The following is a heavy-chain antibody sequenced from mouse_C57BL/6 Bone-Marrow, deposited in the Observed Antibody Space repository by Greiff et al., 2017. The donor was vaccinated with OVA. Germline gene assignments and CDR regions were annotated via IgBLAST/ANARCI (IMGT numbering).Heavy chain of an antibody. D-gene: IGHD2-3*01. CDR1: GFTFSDYG. CDR2: ISSGSSTI. Sequence: EVQLVESGGGLVKPRGSLKLSCAASGFTFSDYGMHWVRQAPEKGLEWVAYISSGSSTIYYADTVKGRFTISRDNAKNTLFLQMTSLRSEDTAMYYCARRWPFAYWGQGTLVTVSA. J-gene: IGHJ3*01. CDR3: ARRWPFAY. V-gene: IGHV5-17*01.